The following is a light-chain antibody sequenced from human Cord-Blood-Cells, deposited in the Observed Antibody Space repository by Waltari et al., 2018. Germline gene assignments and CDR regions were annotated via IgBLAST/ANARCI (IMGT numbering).Light chain of an antibody. CDR3: QQRSNWPIT. Sequence: EIVLTQSPATLSLSPGERATLSCRASQRVSSYLAWYQQKPGQAPRLLIYDASNRATGIPARVSGSGSETDFTLTISSLEPEDFAVYYCQQRSNWPITFGQGTRLEIK. J-gene: IGKJ5*01. CDR1: QRVSSY. CDR2: DAS. V-gene: IGKV3-11*01.